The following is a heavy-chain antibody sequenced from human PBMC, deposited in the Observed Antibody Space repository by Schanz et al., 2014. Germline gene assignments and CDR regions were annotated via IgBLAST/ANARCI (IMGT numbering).Heavy chain of an antibody. CDR2: ISPTGSST. D-gene: IGHD1-1*01. CDR1: GFTFTTYA. CDR3: MAMGRNTSHYFDH. J-gene: IGHJ4*02. V-gene: IGHV3-23*04. Sequence: DVQLVDSGGGLVQPGGSLRLSCAASGFTFTTYAMTWVRQAPGKGLEWVSNISPTGSSTYYADSVKGRFTISRDNSKNTLFLQMDSLRVEDTAVYYCMAMGRNTSHYFDHWGQGILVTVSS.